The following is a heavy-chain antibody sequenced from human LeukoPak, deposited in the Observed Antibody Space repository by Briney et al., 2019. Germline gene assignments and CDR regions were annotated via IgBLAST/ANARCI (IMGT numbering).Heavy chain of an antibody. Sequence: PGRSLRLSCPASGFRFDDYSMHWVRQAPGKGLEWLSGISWKSGSIGYADSVKGRFTISRDNAKSSLYLRMNSLRPEDTDLYYCAKDRTTVAIGGFDVWGQGTMVSVSS. CDR1: GFRFDDYS. D-gene: IGHD4-23*01. CDR2: ISWKSGSI. V-gene: IGHV3-9*01. J-gene: IGHJ3*01. CDR3: AKDRTTVAIGGFDV.